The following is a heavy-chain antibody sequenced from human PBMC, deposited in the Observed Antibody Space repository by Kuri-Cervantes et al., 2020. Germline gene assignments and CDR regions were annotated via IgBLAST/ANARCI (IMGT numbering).Heavy chain of an antibody. CDR1: GFTFDDYA. V-gene: IGHV3-43D*03. D-gene: IGHD3-16*01. J-gene: IGHJ4*02. Sequence: GESLKISCAASGFTFDDYAVHWVRQAPGKGLEWVSLISWDGATTYYADSLKGRFTISRDNTKNSLYLQMNSLRTEDTALYYCAKGRPTMITYGSIDYWGQGTLVTVSS. CDR3: AKGRPTMITYGSIDY. CDR2: ISWDGATT.